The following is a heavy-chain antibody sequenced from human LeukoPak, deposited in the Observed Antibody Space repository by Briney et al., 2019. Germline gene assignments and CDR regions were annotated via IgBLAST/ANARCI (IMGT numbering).Heavy chain of an antibody. CDR1: GFTFSDYY. CDR3: AKDAIIVATIREIDS. CDR2: ISYDGNDK. Sequence: PGGSPRLSCAASGFTFSDYYMSWIRQAPGKGLEWVTFISYDGNDKYYGDSVKGRFTISRDNSKNTLYLQMNSLRPEDTAVYYCAKDAIIVATIREIDSWGQGTLVTVSS. J-gene: IGHJ4*02. V-gene: IGHV3-30*18. D-gene: IGHD5-12*01.